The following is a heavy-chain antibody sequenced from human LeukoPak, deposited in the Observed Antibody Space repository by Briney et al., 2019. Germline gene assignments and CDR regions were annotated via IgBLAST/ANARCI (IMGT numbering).Heavy chain of an antibody. V-gene: IGHV4-38-2*02. J-gene: IGHJ5*02. CDR2: IYHSGST. D-gene: IGHD3-22*01. CDR1: GHSISSGYY. CDR3: ARDGIITMRPTDP. Sequence: SETLSLTCTVSGHSISSGYYWGWIRQPPGKGLEWIGSIYHSGSTYYNPSLKSRVTISVDTSKNQFSLKLSSVTAADTAVYYCARDGIITMRPTDPWGQGTLVTVSS.